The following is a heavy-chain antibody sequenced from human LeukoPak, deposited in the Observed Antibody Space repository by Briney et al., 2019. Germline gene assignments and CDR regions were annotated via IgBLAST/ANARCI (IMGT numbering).Heavy chain of an antibody. D-gene: IGHD2-2*01. CDR1: GFTFSSYA. Sequence: GRSLRLSCAASGFTFSSYAMSWVRQAPGKGLEWVSAISGSGGSTYYADSVKGRFTISRDNSKNTLYLQMNSLRAEDTAVYSCAGTVVQAVFDAFDIWGQGTMVTVSS. J-gene: IGHJ3*02. CDR2: ISGSGGST. V-gene: IGHV3-23*01. CDR3: AGTVVQAVFDAFDI.